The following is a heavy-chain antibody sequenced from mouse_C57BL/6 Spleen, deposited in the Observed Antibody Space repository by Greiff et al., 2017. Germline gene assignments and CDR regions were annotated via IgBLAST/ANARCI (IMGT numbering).Heavy chain of an antibody. V-gene: IGHV1-18*01. CDR3: ARSDWDY. Sequence: VQLQQSGPELVKPGASVKIPCKASGYTFTDYNMAWVKQSHGKSLEWIGAINPNNGGTIYNQKFKGKATLTVDKSSSTAYMELRSLTSEDTAVYYCARSDWDYWGQGTTLTVSS. CDR2: INPNNGGT. J-gene: IGHJ2*01. CDR1: GYTFTDYN.